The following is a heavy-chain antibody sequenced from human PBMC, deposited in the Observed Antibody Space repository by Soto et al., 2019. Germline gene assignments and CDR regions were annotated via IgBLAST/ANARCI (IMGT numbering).Heavy chain of an antibody. CDR2: IYNSRST. Sequence: TSETLSLTCAVSGGSISSGGYSWSWIRQPPGKGLEWIGYIYNSRSTNYNPSLKSRVSISVDTSKNQFSLKLSSVTAADTAVYYCARLDEALDYWGQGTLVTVS. CDR3: ARLDEALDY. J-gene: IGHJ4*02. V-gene: IGHV4-61*08. CDR1: GGSISSGGYS.